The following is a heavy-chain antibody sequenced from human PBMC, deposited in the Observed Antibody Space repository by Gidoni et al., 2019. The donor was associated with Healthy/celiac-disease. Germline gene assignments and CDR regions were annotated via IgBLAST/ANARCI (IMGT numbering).Heavy chain of an antibody. CDR3: AKSTTIAAAGSPFDY. J-gene: IGHJ4*02. Sequence: EVQLLESGGGLVQPGGSLRLSFAASGFTFSSYAMSWVRQAPGKGLEWGSAISGSGGSTYYADSVKGRFTISRDNSKNTLYLQMNSLRAEDTAVYYCAKSTTIAAAGSPFDYWGQGTLVTVSS. V-gene: IGHV3-23*01. D-gene: IGHD6-13*01. CDR2: ISGSGGST. CDR1: GFTFSSYA.